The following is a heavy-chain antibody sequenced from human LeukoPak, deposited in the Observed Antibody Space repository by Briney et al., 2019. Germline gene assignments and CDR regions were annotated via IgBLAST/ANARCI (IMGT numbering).Heavy chain of an antibody. CDR1: GGSISSGGYS. D-gene: IGHD3-10*01. V-gene: IGHV4-30-4*07. J-gene: IGHJ4*02. Sequence: PSETLSLTCAVSGGSISSGGYSWSWIRQPPGKGLEWIGYIYYSGSTNYNPSLKSRVTISVDTSKNQFSLKLSSVTAADTAVYYCARDGYGSGSYYAPFDYWGQGTLVTVSS. CDR2: IYYSGST. CDR3: ARDGYGSGSYYAPFDY.